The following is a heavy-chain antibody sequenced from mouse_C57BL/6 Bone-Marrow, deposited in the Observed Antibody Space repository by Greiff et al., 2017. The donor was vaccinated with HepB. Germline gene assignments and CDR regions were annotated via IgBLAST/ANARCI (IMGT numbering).Heavy chain of an antibody. CDR2: ISSGSSTI. D-gene: IGHD1-1*01. CDR1: GFTFSDYG. V-gene: IGHV5-17*01. CDR3: ARDYYGSGYWYFGV. J-gene: IGHJ1*03. Sequence: EVKVVESGGGLVKPGGSLKLSCAASGFTFSDYGMHWVRQAPEKGLEWVAYISSGSSTIYYADTVKGRFTISRDNAKNTLFLKMTSLRSEDTAMFYCARDYYGSGYWYFGVWGTGTAVTVSS.